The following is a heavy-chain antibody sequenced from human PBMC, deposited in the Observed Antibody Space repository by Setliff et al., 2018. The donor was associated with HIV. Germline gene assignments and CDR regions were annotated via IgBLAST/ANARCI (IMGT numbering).Heavy chain of an antibody. Sequence: GASVKVSCKASEYTFTDYYIHWVRQAPGQGLEWMGWINPNSADTNYAQKFQGRVTMTRDTSTSTVYMELNSLRPEDTAVYYCARGLRGVIKGRYYYMDVWGKGTTVTVSS. CDR1: EYTFTDYY. D-gene: IGHD3-10*01. CDR3: ARGLRGVIKGRYYYMDV. CDR2: INPNSADT. J-gene: IGHJ6*03. V-gene: IGHV1-2*02.